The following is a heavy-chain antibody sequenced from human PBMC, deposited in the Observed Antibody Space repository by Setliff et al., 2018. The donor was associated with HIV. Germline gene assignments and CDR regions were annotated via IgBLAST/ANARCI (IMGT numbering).Heavy chain of an antibody. D-gene: IGHD2-15*01. V-gene: IGHV4-4*07. CDR2: LYVSGDT. J-gene: IGHJ3*02. Sequence: SETLSLTCYVTDDPISSYYWSWVRQPAGKGLEWIGRLYVSGDTIYNPSLRSRVTLSVDTSQNQFSLRLTSVTAADTAIYSCARVFPPIRGAPFGTPPGAFDIWGQGTMVTVSS. CDR1: DDPISSYY. CDR3: ARVFPPIRGAPFGTPPGAFDI.